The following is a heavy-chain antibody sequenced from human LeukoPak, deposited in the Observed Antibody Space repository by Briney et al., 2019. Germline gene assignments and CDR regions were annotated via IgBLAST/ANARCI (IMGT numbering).Heavy chain of an antibody. D-gene: IGHD3-22*01. CDR2: INPNSGGT. J-gene: IGHJ4*02. V-gene: IGHV1-2*02. Sequence: ASVKVSCKASGYTFTGYYMHWVRQAPGQGLEWMGWINPNSGGTNYAQKFQGRVTMTRDTSISTAYMELSGLRSDDTAVYYCARNYYETYYFDYWGQGTLVTVSS. CDR3: ARNYYETYYFDY. CDR1: GYTFTGYY.